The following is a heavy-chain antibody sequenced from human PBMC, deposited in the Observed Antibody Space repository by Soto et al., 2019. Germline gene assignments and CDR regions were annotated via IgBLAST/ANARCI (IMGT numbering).Heavy chain of an antibody. D-gene: IGHD4-17*01. J-gene: IGHJ4*02. CDR3: VHSRVDDYGERFDY. CDR2: IYWDDDK. V-gene: IGHV2-5*02. CDR1: GFSLSTSGVG. Sequence: QITLKESGPTLVKPTQTLTLTCTFSGFSLSTSGVGVGWIRQPPGKALEWLALIYWDDDKRYSPSLKSRLTITKDTSKNQVVLTMTNMDPVDTATYYCVHSRVDDYGERFDYWGQGTLVTVSS.